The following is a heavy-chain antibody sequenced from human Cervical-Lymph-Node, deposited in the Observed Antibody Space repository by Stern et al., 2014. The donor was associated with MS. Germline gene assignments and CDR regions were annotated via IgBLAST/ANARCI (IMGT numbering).Heavy chain of an antibody. CDR3: ARDPSRFGDNGYFDF. V-gene: IGHV3-30*04. CDR1: GFTFSSFA. J-gene: IGHJ4*02. Sequence: QVQLVESGGGLVQPGRSLRLSCAASGFTFSSFAMHWVRQAPGQGLEWLAVISHDGNNKYYAASVKGRFTISRDKSNNMVYLQISSLRPDDTAVYFCARDPSRFGDNGYFDFWGQGTLVTVSS. D-gene: IGHD3-10*01. CDR2: ISHDGNNK.